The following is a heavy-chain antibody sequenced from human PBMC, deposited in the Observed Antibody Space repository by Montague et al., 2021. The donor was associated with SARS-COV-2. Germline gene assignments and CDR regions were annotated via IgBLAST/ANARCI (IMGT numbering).Heavy chain of an antibody. D-gene: IGHD6-19*01. V-gene: IGHV4-39*01. J-gene: IGHJ4*02. Sequence: SETLSLTCTVSGGSISNTTYYWGWIRQPPGKGLEWIGSTYYSGTTYYKPSLKGRVTMSIDTSKNQFSLKLRSVTAAETAVFYCATIAETGTEGGIDYWGQGALVTVSS. CDR1: GGSISNTTYY. CDR2: TYYSGTT. CDR3: ATIAETGTEGGIDY.